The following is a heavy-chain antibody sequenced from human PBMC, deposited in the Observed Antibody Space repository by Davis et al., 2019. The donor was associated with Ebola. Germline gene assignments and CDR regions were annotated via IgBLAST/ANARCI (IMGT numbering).Heavy chain of an antibody. D-gene: IGHD1-26*01. V-gene: IGHV4-39*01. CDR1: GGTISSSSYY. CDR2: IYYSGST. Sequence: MPSETLSLTCTVSGGTISSSSYYWGRLRQPPGMGLEWIGSIYYSGSTYYNPSLKSRVTISVDTSKNQFSLKLSSVTAADTAVYYCARHDVGATLRYQYGMDVWGKGTTVTVSS. CDR3: ARHDVGATLRYQYGMDV. J-gene: IGHJ6*04.